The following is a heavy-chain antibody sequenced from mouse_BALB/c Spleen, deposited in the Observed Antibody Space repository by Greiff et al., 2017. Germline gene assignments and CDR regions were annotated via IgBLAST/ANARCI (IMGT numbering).Heavy chain of an antibody. V-gene: IGHV5-12-1*01. CDR1: GFAFSSYD. D-gene: IGHD2-2*01. CDR3: ARHSYGYDGFYAMDY. J-gene: IGHJ4*01. Sequence: EVMLVESGGGLVKPGGSLKLSCAASGFAFSSYDMSWVRQTPEKRLEWVAYISSGGGSTYYPDTVKGRFTISRDNAKNTLYLQMSSLKSEDTAMYYCARHSYGYDGFYAMDYWGQGTSVTVSS. CDR2: ISSGGGST.